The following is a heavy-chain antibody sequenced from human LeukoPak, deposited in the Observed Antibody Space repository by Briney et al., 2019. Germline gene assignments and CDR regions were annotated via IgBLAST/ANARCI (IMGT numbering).Heavy chain of an antibody. CDR2: ISGSGGST. V-gene: IGHV3-23*01. D-gene: IGHD5-12*01. CDR3: AKVRAGLRVATITNWFDP. CDR1: GFTFSSYA. J-gene: IGHJ5*02. Sequence: PGGSLRLSCAASGFTFSSYAMSWVRQAPGKGLEWVSAISGSGGSTYYADSVKGRFTISRDNSKNARYLQMNSLRAEDTAVYYCAKVRAGLRVATITNWFDPWGQGTLVTVSS.